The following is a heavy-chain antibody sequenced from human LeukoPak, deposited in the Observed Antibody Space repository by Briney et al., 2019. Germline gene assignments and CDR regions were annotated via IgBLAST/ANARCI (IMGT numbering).Heavy chain of an antibody. J-gene: IGHJ6*02. CDR1: GGSISSYY. CDR3: ARAGYCSGGSCYSVGYGMDV. CDR2: IYYSGST. D-gene: IGHD2-15*01. Sequence: PSETLSLTCTVSGGSISSYYWSWIRQPPGKGLEWIGYIYYSGSTNYNPSLKSRVTMSVDTAKNQFSLKLSSVTAADTAVYYCARAGYCSGGSCYSVGYGMDVWGQGTTVTVSS. V-gene: IGHV4-59*01.